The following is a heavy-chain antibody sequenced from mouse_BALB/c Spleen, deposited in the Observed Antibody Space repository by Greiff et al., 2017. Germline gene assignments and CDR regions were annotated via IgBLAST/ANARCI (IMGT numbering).Heavy chain of an antibody. CDR2: ISYSGST. Sequence: EVQLQESGPSLVKPSQTLSLTCSVTGDSITSGYWHWIRKFPGNKLEYMGYISYSGSTYYNPSLKSRISITRDTSKNQYYLQLNSVTTEDTATYYCARSDGSSSSAWFAYWGQGTLVTVSA. CDR1: GDSITSGY. V-gene: IGHV3-8*02. CDR3: ARSDGSSSSAWFAY. D-gene: IGHD1-1*01. J-gene: IGHJ3*01.